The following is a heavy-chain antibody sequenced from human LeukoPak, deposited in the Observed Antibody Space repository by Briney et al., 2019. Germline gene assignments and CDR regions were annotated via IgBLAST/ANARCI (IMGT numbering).Heavy chain of an antibody. CDR3: ARDYVAAAAGNDAFDI. CDR2: ISSSSSYT. CDR1: GFMFSSNW. V-gene: IGHV3-21*01. Sequence: GGSLRLSCAASGFMFSSNWMSWVRLAPGKGLEWVSSISSSSSYTNYADSVKGRFTISRDNAKNSLYLQMNSLRAEDTAVYYCARDYVAAAAGNDAFDIWGQGTMVTVSS. D-gene: IGHD6-13*01. J-gene: IGHJ3*02.